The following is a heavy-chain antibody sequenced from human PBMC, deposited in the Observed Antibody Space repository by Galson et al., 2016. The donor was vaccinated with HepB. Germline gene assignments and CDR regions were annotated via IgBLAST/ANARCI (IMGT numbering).Heavy chain of an antibody. Sequence: PALVKPTQTLTLTCTFSGFSLSTTGVRVSWIRQSPGKALDWLARIDWDDDKFYSASLTTRLTISKDTSKNQVVLTMTNMDPVDTATYYCHYYDTSGYQGVVDYWGQGTLVTVSS. CDR1: GFSLSTTGVR. CDR2: IDWDDDK. D-gene: IGHD3-22*01. J-gene: IGHJ4*02. CDR3: HYYDTSGYQGVVDY. V-gene: IGHV2-70*04.